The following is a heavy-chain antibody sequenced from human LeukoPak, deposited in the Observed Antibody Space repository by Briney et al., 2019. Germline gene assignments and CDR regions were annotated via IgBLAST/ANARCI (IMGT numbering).Heavy chain of an antibody. Sequence: HPGRSLRLSCAASGFTFSSYAMHWVRQAPGKGLEWVAVISYDGSNKYYADSVKGRFTISRDNSKNTLYLQTNSLRAEDTAVYYCARAWRYYDSSGYLDYWGQGTLVTVSS. CDR1: GFTFSSYA. D-gene: IGHD3-22*01. V-gene: IGHV3-30-3*01. J-gene: IGHJ4*02. CDR2: ISYDGSNK. CDR3: ARAWRYYDSSGYLDY.